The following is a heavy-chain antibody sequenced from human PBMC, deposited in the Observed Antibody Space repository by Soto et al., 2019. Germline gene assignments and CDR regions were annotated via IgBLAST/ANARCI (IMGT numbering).Heavy chain of an antibody. CDR2: IYYSGST. CDR1: GGSISSAGYY. J-gene: IGHJ6*03. CDR3: ARGDLGYTGGNDYYYYYYMDV. V-gene: IGHV4-31*03. D-gene: IGHD6-13*01. Sequence: PSGTLSLSCTVSGGSISSAGYYWGWIRQHPGKGLEWIGYIYYSGSTYYNPSLKSRVTISVDTSKNQFSLKLSSVTAADTAVYYCARGDLGYTGGNDYYYYYYMDVWGKETTVTVSS.